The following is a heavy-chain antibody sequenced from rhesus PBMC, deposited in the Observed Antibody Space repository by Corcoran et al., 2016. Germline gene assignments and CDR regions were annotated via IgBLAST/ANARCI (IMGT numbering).Heavy chain of an antibody. V-gene: IGHV3-54*02. CDR1: GFTFSSYG. Sequence: EVQLVESGGGLVQPGGSLRLSCAASGFTFSSYGMHWVRQAPGKGLEWVAVISYDGSKKYYADSGKDRFTSSRDNSKNMLYIQMNNLKLEDTAVYYCARDGGVLQFLDWLPRAEYFEFWGQGALVTVSS. CDR3: ARDGGVLQFLDWLPRAEYFEF. CDR2: ISYDGSKK. D-gene: IGHD3-3*01. J-gene: IGHJ1*01.